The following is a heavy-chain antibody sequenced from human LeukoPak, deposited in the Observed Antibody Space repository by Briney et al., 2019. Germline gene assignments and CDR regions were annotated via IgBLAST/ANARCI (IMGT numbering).Heavy chain of an antibody. CDR3: ARGDSSSSPLSY. J-gene: IGHJ4*02. CDR1: GYTFNTYY. V-gene: IGHV1-2*06. Sequence: ASVKVSCKPSGYTFNTYYMHWVRQAPGQGLEWIGRINPNSGGTNYARKFQGRVTMTRDTSISTGYMEVSRLRSDDTAVYYCARGDSSSSPLSYWGQGTLVGVSS. CDR2: INPNSGGT. D-gene: IGHD6-6*01.